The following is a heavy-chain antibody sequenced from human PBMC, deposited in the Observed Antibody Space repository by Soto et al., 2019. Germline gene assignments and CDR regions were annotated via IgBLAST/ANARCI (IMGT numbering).Heavy chain of an antibody. Sequence: EVQLVESGGGAVRPWGSLRLSCAASGFRLDDHGMDWVRQFPGGRLEWVAAIQWTSVKIVYADSVKGRFTISRDNGQKSLYLQMKKVLSEDTAFDYCAADLGLGEFIRGVARDYWGQGTTVTVSS. CDR1: GFRLDDHG. CDR2: IQWTSVKI. CDR3: AADLGLGEFIRGVARDY. D-gene: IGHD3-10*01. J-gene: IGHJ4*02. V-gene: IGHV3-20*04.